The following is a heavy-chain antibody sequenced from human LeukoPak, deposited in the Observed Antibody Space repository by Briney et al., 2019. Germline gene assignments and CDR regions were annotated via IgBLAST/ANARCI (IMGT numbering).Heavy chain of an antibody. CDR1: GFTFNTYW. J-gene: IGHJ4*02. Sequence: PGGSLRLSCAVSGFTFNTYWMSWVRQAPGKGLEWVANIKEDGSVRYNVDSVKGRFTISRDNAKNSLYLQMNSLRAEDTAVYYCAREGGYDSSGYPVSMDYWGQGTLVTVSS. CDR2: IKEDGSVR. CDR3: AREGGYDSSGYPVSMDY. V-gene: IGHV3-7*01. D-gene: IGHD3-22*01.